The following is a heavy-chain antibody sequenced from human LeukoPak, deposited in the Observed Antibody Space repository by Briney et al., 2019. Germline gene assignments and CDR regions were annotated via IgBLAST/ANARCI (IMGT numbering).Heavy chain of an antibody. Sequence: SETLSLTCTGSGGSISSYYWTWIRQSPGKRLEWIGYRYSSGSANYNPSLGSRVTISIDASKNQISLRLSSVTAADTAVYYCARGGGIGYNFYWGRGTLVTVSS. J-gene: IGHJ4*02. D-gene: IGHD5-24*01. CDR3: ARGGGIGYNFY. V-gene: IGHV4-59*01. CDR2: RYSSGSA. CDR1: GGSISSYY.